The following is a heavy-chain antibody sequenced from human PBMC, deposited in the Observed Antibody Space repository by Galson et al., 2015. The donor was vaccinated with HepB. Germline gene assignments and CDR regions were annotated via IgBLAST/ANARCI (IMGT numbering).Heavy chain of an antibody. CDR2: INPNSGGT. D-gene: IGHD6-6*01. CDR1: GYTFTGYY. CDR3: ARDGGKVSSSSYYYYYMDV. V-gene: IGHV1-2*06. J-gene: IGHJ6*03. Sequence: SVKVSCKASGYTFTGYYMHWVRQAPGQGLEWMGRINPNSGGTNYAQKFQGRVTMTRDTSISTAYMELSRLRSDDTAVYYCARDGGKVSSSSYYYYYMDVWGKGTTVTVSS.